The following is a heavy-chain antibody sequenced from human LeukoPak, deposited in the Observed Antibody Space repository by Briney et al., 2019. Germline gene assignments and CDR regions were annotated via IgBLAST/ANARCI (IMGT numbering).Heavy chain of an antibody. V-gene: IGHV3-23*01. D-gene: IGHD2-2*01. CDR1: GFTFSSYA. J-gene: IGHJ6*02. CDR2: ISGSGGST. CDR3: AKVECSSTSCFYYYYYGMDV. Sequence: GGSLRLSCAASGFTFSSYAMSWVRQAPGKGLEWVSAISGSGGSTYYADSVKGRFTISRDNSKNTLYLQVNSLRAEDTAVYYCAKVECSSTSCFYYYYYGMDVWGQGTTVTVSS.